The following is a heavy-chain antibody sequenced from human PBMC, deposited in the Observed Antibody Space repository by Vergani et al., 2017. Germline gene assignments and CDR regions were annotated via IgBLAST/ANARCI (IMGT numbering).Heavy chain of an antibody. CDR3: ARDHYYCSSTSCYTYYFDY. J-gene: IGHJ4*02. Sequence: VQLVESGGTLVQPGGSLRLSCVASGFTFSSYGMHWVRQAPGKGLEWVAVIWYDGTNKYYADSVKGRFTISRDNSKNTLYLQMNSLRAEDTAVYYCARDHYYCSSTSCYTYYFDYWGQGTLVTVSS. CDR2: IWYDGTNK. V-gene: IGHV3-33*08. CDR1: GFTFSSYG. D-gene: IGHD2-2*02.